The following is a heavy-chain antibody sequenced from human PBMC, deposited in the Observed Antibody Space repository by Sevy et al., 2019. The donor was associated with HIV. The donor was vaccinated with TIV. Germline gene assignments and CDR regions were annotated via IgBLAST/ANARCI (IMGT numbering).Heavy chain of an antibody. CDR2: INPNSGGT. Sequence: ASVKVSCKASGYTFTGYYMHWVRQAPGQGLEWMGRINPNSGGTNYAQKFQGRVTMTRDTSMSTAYMELRRLRSDDTAVYYCARYGCSSTSCLDYWGQGTLVTVSS. CDR3: ARYGCSSTSCLDY. V-gene: IGHV1-2*06. D-gene: IGHD2-2*01. J-gene: IGHJ4*02. CDR1: GYTFTGYY.